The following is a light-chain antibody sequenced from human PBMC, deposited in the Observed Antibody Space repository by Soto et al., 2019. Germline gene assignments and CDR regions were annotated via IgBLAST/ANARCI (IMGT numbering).Light chain of an antibody. CDR2: AND. CDR3: AAWDDNVNGPV. CDR1: NSNIGSNT. Sequence: QSVLTQPPSASGTPGQRVTISCSGSNSNIGSNTVNWYQQLPGTAPKLLIHANDQRPSGVPDRFSGSKSGTSASLAVSGLQSEDEAAYHCAAWDDNVNGPVFGGGTMLTVL. J-gene: IGLJ3*02. V-gene: IGLV1-44*01.